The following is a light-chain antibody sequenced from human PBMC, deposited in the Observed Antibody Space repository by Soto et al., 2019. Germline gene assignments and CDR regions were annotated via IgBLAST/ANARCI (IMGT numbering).Light chain of an antibody. V-gene: IGKV1D-16*01. Sequence: DIHMTQSPSSLSASVGYIFTITWRASQGISSWLAWYQKKPAKAPKSLIYAASSLQRGVPSRVRGRGDGTDLTTTTSSMKNEDFATYYCQQYNSYPITFGHGTRLEIK. CDR1: QGISSW. CDR3: QQYNSYPIT. J-gene: IGKJ5*01. CDR2: AAS.